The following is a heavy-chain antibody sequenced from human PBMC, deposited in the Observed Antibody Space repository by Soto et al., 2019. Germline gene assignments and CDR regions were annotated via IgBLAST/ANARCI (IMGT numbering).Heavy chain of an antibody. CDR1: GGSISSGGYY. CDR2: IYYSGST. D-gene: IGHD1-26*01. Sequence: QVQLQESGPGLVKPSQTLSLTCTVSGGSISSGGYYWSWIRQHPGKGLEWIGYIYYSGSTYYNPSLKCRVTIAVDTSKNQFSLKLSSVTAADTAVYYCASGTDVSPSWDVWGQGTTVTVSS. V-gene: IGHV4-31*03. J-gene: IGHJ6*02. CDR3: ASGTDVSPSWDV.